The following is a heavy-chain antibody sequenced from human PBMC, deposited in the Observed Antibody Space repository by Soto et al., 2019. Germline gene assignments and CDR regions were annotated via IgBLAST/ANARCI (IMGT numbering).Heavy chain of an antibody. D-gene: IGHD3-10*01. V-gene: IGHV2-5*02. CDR3: AHTPRRYGSGIGRFDP. J-gene: IGHJ5*02. CDR1: GFSLSTSGVG. CDR2: IFWDDDK. Sequence: QITLKESGPTLVKPTQTLTLTCTFSGFSLSTSGVGVGWIRQPPGKALEWLALIFWDDDKRYSPSLRSRLTITKDTSKNQVVLIMTNMDPVDTATYYCAHTPRRYGSGIGRFDPWSQGTLVTVSS.